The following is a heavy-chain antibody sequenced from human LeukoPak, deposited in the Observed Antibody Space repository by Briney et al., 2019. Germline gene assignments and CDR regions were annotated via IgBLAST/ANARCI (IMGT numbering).Heavy chain of an antibody. CDR3: LRQANSAWYPDH. D-gene: IGHD6-19*01. CDR1: GYTFTGYY. V-gene: IGHV1-2*02. CDR2: INPNSGGT. J-gene: IGHJ4*02. Sequence: ASVKASCKASGYTFTGYYMHWVRQAPGQRLEWMGWINPNSGGTNYAQKFQGRVTITRDTSISTAYMELSRLRSDDTAVYYCLRQANSAWYPDHWGRGTLVTVSS.